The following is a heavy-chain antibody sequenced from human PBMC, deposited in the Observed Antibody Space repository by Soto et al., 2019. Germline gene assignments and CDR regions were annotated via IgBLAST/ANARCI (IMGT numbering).Heavy chain of an antibody. Sequence: KTSETLSLTCTVSGGSISSYYWSWIRQPPGKGLEWIGYIYYSGSTNYNPSLKSRVTISVDTSKNQFSLKLSSVTAADTVVYYCARAEGYYYDSSGQFDYWGQGTLVTVSS. J-gene: IGHJ4*01. CDR2: IYYSGST. D-gene: IGHD3-22*01. CDR3: ARAEGYYYDSSGQFDY. V-gene: IGHV4-59*01. CDR1: GGSISSYY.